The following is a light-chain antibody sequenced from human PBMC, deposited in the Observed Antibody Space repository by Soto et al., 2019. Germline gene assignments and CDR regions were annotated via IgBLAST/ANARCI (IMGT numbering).Light chain of an antibody. CDR2: RNN. V-gene: IGLV1-47*01. J-gene: IGLJ2*01. Sequence: QSVLTQPPSASGTPGQRVTISCSGTSSNIGSNYVYWYQQLPGTAPQLLIYRNNQRPSWVPDRCSGSQSCTSTSLAISGLRSEDEDDYYCAAWDDSLRGVVFGGGTKLTVL. CDR1: SSNIGSNY. CDR3: AAWDDSLRGVV.